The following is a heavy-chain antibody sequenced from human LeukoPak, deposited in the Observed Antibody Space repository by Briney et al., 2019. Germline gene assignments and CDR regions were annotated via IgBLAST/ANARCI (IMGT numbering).Heavy chain of an antibody. CDR1: GGTFRNYA. CDR2: IIPIFGTA. D-gene: IGHD2-2*01. CDR3: ARASLDCSSTSCFVY. V-gene: IGHV1-69*06. Sequence: GASVNDSCKATGGTFRNYAISWVRQAPGQGLEWMGGIIPIFGTANYAQKFQGRVTITADKSTSTAYMELSSLRSEDTAVYYCARASLDCSSTSCFVYWGQGTLVTVSS. J-gene: IGHJ4*02.